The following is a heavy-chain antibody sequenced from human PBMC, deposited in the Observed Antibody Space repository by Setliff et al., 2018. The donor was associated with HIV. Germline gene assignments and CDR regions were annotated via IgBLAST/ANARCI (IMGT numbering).Heavy chain of an antibody. CDR3: AKLRYSHDSSGYGIDS. J-gene: IGHJ4*02. D-gene: IGHD3-22*01. CDR1: GGSFSDYY. Sequence: ETLSLTCAVYGGSFSDYYWSWIRQPPGKGLEWIGEINHSGSREQYIDSVKGRFTISRDTSKNTVYLHMDSLKFEDAAMYYCAKLRYSHDSSGYGIDSWGQGTLVTVSS. V-gene: IGHV4-34*01. CDR2: INHSGSR.